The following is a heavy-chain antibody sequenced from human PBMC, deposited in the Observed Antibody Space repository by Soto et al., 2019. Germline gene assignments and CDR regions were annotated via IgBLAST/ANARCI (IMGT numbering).Heavy chain of an antibody. J-gene: IGHJ6*02. D-gene: IGHD5-18*01. Sequence: ASVKVSCKASGYTFTGYYMHWVRQAPGQGLEWMGWINPNSGGTNYEQKFQGRVTMTRDTSISTAYTELSRLRSDDAAVYYCARVGDTAMVIWGMDVWGQGTTVTVSS. V-gene: IGHV1-2*02. CDR3: ARVGDTAMVIWGMDV. CDR1: GYTFTGYY. CDR2: INPNSGGT.